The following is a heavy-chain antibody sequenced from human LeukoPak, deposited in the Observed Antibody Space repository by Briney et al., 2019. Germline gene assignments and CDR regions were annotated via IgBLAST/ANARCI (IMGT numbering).Heavy chain of an antibody. J-gene: IGHJ4*02. CDR2: ISSSSSYI. D-gene: IGHD3-9*01. CDR3: ARDRGGRYFDWLLPYFDY. CDR1: GFTFSSYS. Sequence: GRSLRLSCAASGFTFSSYSMNWVRQAPGKGLEWVSSISSSSSYIYYADSVKGRFTISRDNAKNSLYLQMNSLRAEDTAVYYCARDRGGRYFDWLLPYFDYWGQGTLVTVSS. V-gene: IGHV3-21*01.